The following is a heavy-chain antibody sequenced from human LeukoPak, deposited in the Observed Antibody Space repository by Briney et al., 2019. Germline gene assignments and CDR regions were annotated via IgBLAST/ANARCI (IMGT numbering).Heavy chain of an antibody. V-gene: IGHV3-11*06. D-gene: IGHD6-6*01. CDR2: ISSSSSYT. Sequence: GGSLRLSCAAFGFTFSDYYMSWIRQAPGKGLEWVSYISSSSSYTNYADSVKGRFTISRDNSKNTLYLQMNSLRAEDTAVYYCAKRETSFFDYWGQGTLVTFSS. CDR3: AKRETSFFDY. CDR1: GFTFSDYY. J-gene: IGHJ4*02.